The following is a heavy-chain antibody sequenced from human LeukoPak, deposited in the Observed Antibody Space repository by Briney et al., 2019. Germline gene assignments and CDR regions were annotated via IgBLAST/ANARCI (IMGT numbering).Heavy chain of an antibody. J-gene: IGHJ6*03. CDR1: GYTFSGYY. CDR3: ARGAPRYVWGSYPLGGYMDV. V-gene: IGHV1-8*02. Sequence: ASVKVSCKASGYTFSGYYIHWVRQAPGQGLEWMGWINPNSGNTGYAQKFQGRVTMTRNTSISTAYMELSSLRSEDTAVYYCARGAPRYVWGSYPLGGYMDVWGKGTTVTISS. CDR2: INPNSGNT. D-gene: IGHD3-16*02.